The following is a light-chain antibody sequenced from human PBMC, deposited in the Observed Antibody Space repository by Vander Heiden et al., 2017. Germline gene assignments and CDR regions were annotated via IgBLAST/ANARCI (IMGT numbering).Light chain of an antibody. CDR1: QDISNY. V-gene: IGKV1-33*01. CDR3: QQYDNLPPYT. CDR2: DAS. Sequence: DIQMTQSPSSLSASVGDRVTTTCQASQDISNYLNWYQQKPGKAPKLLINDASNLETGVPSRFSGSRSGTDFTFTISSLQPEDIAAYYCQQYDNLPPYTFGQGTKLEIK. J-gene: IGKJ2*01.